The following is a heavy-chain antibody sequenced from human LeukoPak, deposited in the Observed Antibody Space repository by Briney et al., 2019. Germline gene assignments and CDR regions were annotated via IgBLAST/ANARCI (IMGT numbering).Heavy chain of an antibody. Sequence: GASVKVSCKSSGYTFTSYGISWVRQATGQGLEWMGWMNPNSGNTGYAQKFQGRVTMTRNTSISTAYMELSSLRSEDTAVYYCARGVSVTTEYWGQGTLVTVSS. CDR3: ARGVSVTTEY. CDR2: MNPNSGNT. CDR1: GYTFTSYG. D-gene: IGHD4-17*01. J-gene: IGHJ4*02. V-gene: IGHV1-8*02.